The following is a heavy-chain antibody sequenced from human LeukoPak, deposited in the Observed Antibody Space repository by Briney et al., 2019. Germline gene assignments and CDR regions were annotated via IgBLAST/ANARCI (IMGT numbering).Heavy chain of an antibody. V-gene: IGHV4-39*01. CDR1: GGSISSSSYY. J-gene: IGHJ3*02. CDR2: IYYSGST. D-gene: IGHD6-19*01. Sequence: SETLSLTCTVSGGSISSSSYYWGWIRQPPGKRLEWIGSIYYSGSTYYNPSLKSRVTISVDTSKNQFSLKLSSVTAADTAVYYCARQRAVAGITDAFDIWGQGTMVTVSS. CDR3: ARQRAVAGITDAFDI.